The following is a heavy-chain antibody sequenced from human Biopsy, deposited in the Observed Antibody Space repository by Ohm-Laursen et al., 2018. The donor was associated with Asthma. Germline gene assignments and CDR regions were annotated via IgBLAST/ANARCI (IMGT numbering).Heavy chain of an antibody. D-gene: IGHD6-13*01. V-gene: IGHV4-39*01. J-gene: IGHJ6*02. CDR2: IYYSGTT. CDR3: VRGSSSWHHGPFHYYYGLDV. CDR1: SGSGGYMRSGNYY. Sequence: SDTLSLTCSLSSGSGGYMRSGNYYWGWIRQPPGKGLVWIGSIYYSGTTYYNPSLESRVTVSADTSKNQFSLKLTSVTAADTAVYYCVRGSSSWHHGPFHYYYGLDVWGQGTTATVSS.